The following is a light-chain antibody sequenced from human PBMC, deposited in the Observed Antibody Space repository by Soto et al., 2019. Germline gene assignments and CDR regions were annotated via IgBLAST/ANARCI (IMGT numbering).Light chain of an antibody. V-gene: IGKV4-1*01. CDR3: QQYYSTPRT. Sequence: DIVMTQSPDSLAVSLGERATINCKSSQSVIHTSNNKSYLAWYQQKPGQPPELLLYWASARESGVPDRFSGSGSGTDFTLTISSLQAEDVAVYYCQQYYSTPRTFGQGTRWRSN. CDR2: WAS. J-gene: IGKJ2*01. CDR1: QSVIHTSNNKSY.